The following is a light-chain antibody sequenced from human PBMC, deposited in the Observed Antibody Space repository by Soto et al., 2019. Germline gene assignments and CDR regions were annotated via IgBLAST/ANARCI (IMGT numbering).Light chain of an antibody. CDR3: QQRGT. CDR1: QSVSSSY. Sequence: SCRASQSVSSSYLAWYQQKPGQAPRLLIYDTSSRATGIPARFSGSGSGTDFTLTISTLEPEDLAVYYCQQRGTFGPGTKVDI. CDR2: DTS. J-gene: IGKJ3*01. V-gene: IGKV3D-20*02.